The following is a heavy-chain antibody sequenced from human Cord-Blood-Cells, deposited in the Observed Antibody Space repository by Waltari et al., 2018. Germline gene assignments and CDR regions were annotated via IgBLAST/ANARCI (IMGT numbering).Heavy chain of an antibody. CDR2: IYYSGST. J-gene: IGHJ4*02. CDR1: GGSLSSYY. V-gene: IGHV4-59*08. CDR3: ARHEPRIAAAGTFDY. Sequence: QVQLQESGPGLVTPSETLSLTCTVSGGSLSSYYWSWIRQPPGKGLEWIGYIYYSGSTNYNPSLKSRVTISVDTSKNQFSLKLSSVTAADTAVYYCARHEPRIAAAGTFDYWGQGTLVTVSS. D-gene: IGHD6-13*01.